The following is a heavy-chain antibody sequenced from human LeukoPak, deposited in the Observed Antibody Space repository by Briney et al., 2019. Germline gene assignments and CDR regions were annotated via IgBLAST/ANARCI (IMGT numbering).Heavy chain of an antibody. CDR1: GGSISSYF. Sequence: PSETLSLTCNVSGGSISSYFWTWIRQPAGKGLVWIGRIHASGTTNYNSSLKSRVTISVDASKNQFSLQLFSVTAADTAVYYCARQSRGAAAGNDYWGQGTLVTVSS. D-gene: IGHD6-13*01. V-gene: IGHV4-4*07. CDR3: ARQSRGAAAGNDY. J-gene: IGHJ4*02. CDR2: IHASGTT.